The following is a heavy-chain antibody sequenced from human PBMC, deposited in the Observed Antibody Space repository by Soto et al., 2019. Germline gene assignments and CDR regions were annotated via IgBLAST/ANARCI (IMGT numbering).Heavy chain of an antibody. Sequence: QVQLQQWGAGLLKPSETLSLTCAVYGGSFSGYYWSWIRQPPGKGLEWIGEINHSGSTNYNPSLKGRVTISVDTSKNQFSLKLSSGTAADTAVYYCARKSYTSDCSSTSCYGGGYSNWFDPWGQGTLVTVSS. V-gene: IGHV4-34*01. D-gene: IGHD2-2*01. CDR3: ARKSYTSDCSSTSCYGGGYSNWFDP. CDR2: INHSGST. CDR1: GGSFSGYY. J-gene: IGHJ5*02.